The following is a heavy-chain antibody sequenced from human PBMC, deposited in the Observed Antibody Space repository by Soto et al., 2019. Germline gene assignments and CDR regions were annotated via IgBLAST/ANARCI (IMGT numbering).Heavy chain of an antibody. J-gene: IGHJ3*02. V-gene: IGHV4-59*01. CDR2: IYYSGST. Sequence: SETLSLTCTVSGGSISSYYWSWIRQPPGKGLEWIGYIYYSGSTNYNPSLKSRVTISVDTSKNQFSLKLSSVTAADTAVYYCARDLDDYGDYGAFDIWGQGTMVTVSS. CDR3: ARDLDDYGDYGAFDI. D-gene: IGHD4-17*01. CDR1: GGSISSYY.